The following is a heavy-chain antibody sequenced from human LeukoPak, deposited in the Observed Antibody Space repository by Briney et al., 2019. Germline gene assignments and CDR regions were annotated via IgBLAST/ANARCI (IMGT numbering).Heavy chain of an antibody. D-gene: IGHD3-22*01. CDR1: GYTFTSYG. CDR3: ARVMDSYDSHWFDP. V-gene: IGHV1-18*01. J-gene: IGHJ5*02. Sequence: GASVKVSCKASGYTFTSYGISWVRQAPGQGLEWMGWISAYNGNTNYAQKLQGRVTMTTDTSTSTAYMELRSLRSDDTAVYYCARVMDSYDSHWFDPWGQGTLVTVSS. CDR2: ISAYNGNT.